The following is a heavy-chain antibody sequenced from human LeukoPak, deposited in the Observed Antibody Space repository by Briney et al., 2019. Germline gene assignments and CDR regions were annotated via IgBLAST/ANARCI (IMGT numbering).Heavy chain of an antibody. CDR3: ARGPNTSSFSLVGGSDI. CDR2: IYPSGST. J-gene: IGHJ3*02. CDR1: GGSISSSY. V-gene: IGHV4-4*07. D-gene: IGHD3-16*02. Sequence: SETLSLTCTVSGGSISSSYWSWTRQPAGKGLEWIGRIYPSGSTDYNPSLKSRVTMSVDTSKNQFSLKLASVTAADTAVYYCARGPNTSSFSLVGGSDIWGQGTMVTVSS.